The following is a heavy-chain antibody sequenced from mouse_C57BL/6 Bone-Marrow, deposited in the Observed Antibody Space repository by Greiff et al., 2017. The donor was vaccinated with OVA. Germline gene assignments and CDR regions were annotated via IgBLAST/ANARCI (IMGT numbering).Heavy chain of an antibody. V-gene: IGHV1-81*01. CDR1: GYTFTSYG. CDR2: IYPRSGNT. D-gene: IGHD2-4*01. Sequence: QVQLQQSGAELARPGASVKLSCKASGYTFTSYGISWVKQRTGQGLEWIGEIYPRSGNTYYNEKFKGKATLTADKSSSTAYMELRSLTSEDSAVYFCARCDYDAYWGRGTTLTVSS. CDR3: ARCDYDAY. J-gene: IGHJ2*01.